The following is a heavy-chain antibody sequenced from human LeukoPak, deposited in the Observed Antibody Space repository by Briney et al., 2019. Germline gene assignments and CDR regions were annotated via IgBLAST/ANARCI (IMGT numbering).Heavy chain of an antibody. CDR2: IKQDGSEK. CDR3: AGKFYDSSGYYLEY. Sequence: PGGSLRLSGAASGFTFSSYGMSWVAQAPGKGRRGWANIKQDGSEKYYVDSVKGRFTISRANAKASLYLQMNSLRAEDTAVYYCAGKFYDSSGYYLEYWGQGTLVTVSS. V-gene: IGHV3-7*01. J-gene: IGHJ4*02. D-gene: IGHD3-22*01. CDR1: GFTFSSYG.